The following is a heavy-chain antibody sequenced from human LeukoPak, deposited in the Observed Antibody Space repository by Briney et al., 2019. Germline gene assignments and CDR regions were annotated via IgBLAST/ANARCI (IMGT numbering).Heavy chain of an antibody. Sequence: GGSLRLSCAASGFTFSSYWMHWVRQAPGKGLVWVSRINSDGSTTNYADSVKGRFTISRDNTKNTLYLQMNRLRAEDTAMYYCATSRTFDYWGQGTLVTVSS. D-gene: IGHD1-1*01. CDR2: INSDGSTT. CDR1: GFTFSSYW. J-gene: IGHJ4*02. CDR3: ATSRTFDY. V-gene: IGHV3-74*01.